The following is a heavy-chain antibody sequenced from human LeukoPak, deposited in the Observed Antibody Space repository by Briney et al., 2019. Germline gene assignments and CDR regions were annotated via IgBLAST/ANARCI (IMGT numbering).Heavy chain of an antibody. J-gene: IGHJ4*02. CDR2: IYPRDGST. Sequence: ASVKVSCKPSGYTFTSNYIHWVRQAPGQGLEWMGMIYPRDGSTSYAQKFQGRVTVTRDTSTSTVHMELSGLRSEATAVYYCARDQEGFDYWGQGTLVTVSS. V-gene: IGHV1-46*01. CDR1: GYTFTSNY. CDR3: ARDQEGFDY.